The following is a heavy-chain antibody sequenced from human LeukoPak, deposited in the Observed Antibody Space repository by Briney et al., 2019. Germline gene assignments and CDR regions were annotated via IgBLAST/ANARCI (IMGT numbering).Heavy chain of an antibody. Sequence: ASVKVSCKASGYTFTGYYMHWVRQAPGQGLEWIGRINPNSGGTNYAQKFQGRVTMTRDTSISTAYMELSRLRSDDTAVYYRATSLRQWLATVAFDYWGQGTLVTVSS. J-gene: IGHJ4*02. CDR3: ATSLRQWLATVAFDY. V-gene: IGHV1-2*06. D-gene: IGHD6-19*01. CDR1: GYTFTGYY. CDR2: INPNSGGT.